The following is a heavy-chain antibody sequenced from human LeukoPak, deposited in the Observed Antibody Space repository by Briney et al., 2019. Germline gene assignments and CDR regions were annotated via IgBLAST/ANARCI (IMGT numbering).Heavy chain of an antibody. CDR2: INPNSGGT. Sequence: ASVKVSCKASGYTFIAYYMHWVRQAPGQGLEWMGWINPNSGGTNYAQKFQGRVTMTRDTSISTAYMELSRLRSDGTAVYYCARVDGQDAFDIWGQGTMVTVSS. CDR3: ARVDGQDAFDI. CDR1: GYTFIAYY. J-gene: IGHJ3*02. D-gene: IGHD5-24*01. V-gene: IGHV1-2*02.